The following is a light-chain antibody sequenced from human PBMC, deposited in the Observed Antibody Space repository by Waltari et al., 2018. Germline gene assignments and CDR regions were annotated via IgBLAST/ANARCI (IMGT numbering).Light chain of an antibody. Sequence: QSVLTQSPSASGTPGQRVTISCSGSSPHIGSNTANWYQPLPGTAPQLPISTNNHRSSGVPDRFSGSKSGTSASLAISGLQSEDEADYFCAAWDDRLNGPVFGGGTKVTVL. J-gene: IGLJ3*02. CDR2: TNN. CDR3: AAWDDRLNGPV. CDR1: SPHIGSNT. V-gene: IGLV1-44*01.